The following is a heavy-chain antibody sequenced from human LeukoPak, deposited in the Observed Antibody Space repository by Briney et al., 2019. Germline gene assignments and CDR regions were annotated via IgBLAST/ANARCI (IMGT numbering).Heavy chain of an antibody. D-gene: IGHD5-18*01. CDR2: IYYSGST. CDR1: GGSISSGDYY. CDR3: ARENTAMVLGGGNYFDY. J-gene: IGHJ4*02. Sequence: SETLSLTCTVSGGSISSGDYYWSWIRQPPGKGLEWIGHIYYSGSTYYNPSLKSRVTISVDTSKNQFSLKLSSVTAADTAVYYCARENTAMVLGGGNYFDYWGQGTLVTVSS. V-gene: IGHV4-30-4*01.